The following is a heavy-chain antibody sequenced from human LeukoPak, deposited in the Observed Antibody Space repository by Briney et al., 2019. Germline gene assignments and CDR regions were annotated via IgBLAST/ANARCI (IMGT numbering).Heavy chain of an antibody. D-gene: IGHD6-6*01. CDR1: GYTFADYY. V-gene: IGHV1-2*02. J-gene: IGHJ5*02. CDR2: INPNSGAT. CDR3: ARRWHTSSSGYNWFDP. Sequence: ASVKVSCKASGYTFADYYMYWVRQAPGQGLEWMGWINPNSGATNYAQKFQGRVTLTTDTSISTGYMELSGLKFDDTDFYYCARRWHTSSSGYNWFDPWGQGTLVTVSS.